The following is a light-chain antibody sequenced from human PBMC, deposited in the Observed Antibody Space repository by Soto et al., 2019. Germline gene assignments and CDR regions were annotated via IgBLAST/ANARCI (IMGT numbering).Light chain of an antibody. Sequence: QSVLTQPPSVSGAPGQRVTVSCTRSSSNIGAGYAVHWYQQLPGTAPKLLIYVNTNRPSGVPDRFSGSRSGTSASLAITGLQADDEADYYCQSYDTSLSGSVFGGGTKLTVL. V-gene: IGLV1-40*01. CDR2: VNT. CDR3: QSYDTSLSGSV. J-gene: IGLJ3*02. CDR1: SSNIGAGYA.